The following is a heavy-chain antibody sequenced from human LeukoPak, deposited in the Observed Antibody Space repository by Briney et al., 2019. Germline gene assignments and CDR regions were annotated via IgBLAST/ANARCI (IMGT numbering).Heavy chain of an antibody. Sequence: GGSLRLSCAASGFTASSNYMSCVRQAPGEGLEWASVIYSGGDTSYSDSVKGRFTISRDNSKNTLYLQMNSLRAEVTAVYYCARGSTHAFGLWGQGTMVTVSS. CDR2: IYSGGDT. D-gene: IGHD6-6*01. V-gene: IGHV3-53*01. CDR3: ARGSTHAFGL. J-gene: IGHJ3*01. CDR1: GFTASSNY.